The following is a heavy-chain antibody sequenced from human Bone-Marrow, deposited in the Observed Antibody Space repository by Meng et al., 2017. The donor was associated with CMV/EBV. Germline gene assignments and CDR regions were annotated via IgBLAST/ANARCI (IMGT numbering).Heavy chain of an antibody. D-gene: IGHD1-26*01. CDR2: IRYDGSNK. CDR1: GFTFSSYG. Sequence: GESLKISCAASGFTFSSYGMHWVRQAPGKGLEWVAFIRYDGSNKYYADSVKGRFTISRDNSKNTLYLQMNSLRAEDTAVYYCARSSSIVGATRWFDYWGQGTLVTVSS. V-gene: IGHV3-30*02. J-gene: IGHJ4*02. CDR3: ARSSSIVGATRWFDY.